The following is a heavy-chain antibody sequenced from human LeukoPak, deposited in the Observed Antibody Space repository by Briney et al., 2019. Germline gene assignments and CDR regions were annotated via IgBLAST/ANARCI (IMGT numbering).Heavy chain of an antibody. CDR2: IYTSGNI. D-gene: IGHD6-13*01. J-gene: IGHJ4*02. CDR1: GGSISSYY. Sequence: SETLSLTCIVSGGSISSYYWSWIRQPAGKGLEWIGRIYTSGNINYNPPLKSRVTMSVDTSKNHFSLKLSSVTAADTAVYYCASQAGTGSDYWGQGTLVTVSS. CDR3: ASQAGTGSDY. V-gene: IGHV4-4*07.